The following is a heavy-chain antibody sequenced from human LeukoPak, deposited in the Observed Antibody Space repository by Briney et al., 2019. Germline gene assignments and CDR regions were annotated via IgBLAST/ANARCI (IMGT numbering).Heavy chain of an antibody. J-gene: IGHJ4*02. CDR2: ISGSGGST. Sequence: GGSLRLSCAASGFTFSSYGMSWVRQAPGKGLEWVSAISGSGGSTYYADSVKGRFTISRDNSKNTLYLQMNSLITEDTAVYYCAKSGYNRFDYWGQGTRVTVSS. CDR1: GFTFSSYG. V-gene: IGHV3-23*01. CDR3: AKSGYNRFDY. D-gene: IGHD5-24*01.